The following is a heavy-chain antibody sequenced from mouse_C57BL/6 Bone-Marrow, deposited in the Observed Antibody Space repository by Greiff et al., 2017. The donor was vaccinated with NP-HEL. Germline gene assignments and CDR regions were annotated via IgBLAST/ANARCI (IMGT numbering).Heavy chain of an antibody. Sequence: EVQLVESEGGLVQPGSSMKLSCTASGFTFSDYYMAWVRQVPEKGLEWVANINYDGSSTYYLDSLKSRFIISRDNAKNILYLQMSSLKSEDTATYYCARGYYYYGSSLGYAMDYWGQGTSVTVSS. D-gene: IGHD1-1*01. CDR3: ARGYYYYGSSLGYAMDY. CDR2: INYDGSST. V-gene: IGHV5-16*01. J-gene: IGHJ4*01. CDR1: GFTFSDYY.